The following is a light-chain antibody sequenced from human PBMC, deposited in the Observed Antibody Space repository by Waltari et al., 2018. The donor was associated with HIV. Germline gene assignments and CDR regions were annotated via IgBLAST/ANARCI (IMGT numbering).Light chain of an antibody. CDR2: DVS. CDR1: STDVGGYNY. J-gene: IGLJ3*02. CDR3: CSYAGSYTWV. Sequence: QSALTQPRSVSGSPGQSVTISCTGTSTDVGGYNYVSWYQQHPGKVPKLLIYDVSKRPSGVPDRCSGSKSGNTASLTISGLQAEDEADYYCCSYAGSYTWVFGGGTKLTVL. V-gene: IGLV2-11*01.